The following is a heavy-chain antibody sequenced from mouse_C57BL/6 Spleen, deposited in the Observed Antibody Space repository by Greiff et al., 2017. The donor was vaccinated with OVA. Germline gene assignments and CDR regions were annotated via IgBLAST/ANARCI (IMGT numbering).Heavy chain of an antibody. Sequence: EVKLMESGGDLVKPGGSLKLSCAASGFTFSSYGMSWVRQTPDKRLEWVATISSGGSYTYYPDSVKGRFTISRDNAKNTLYLQMSSLKSEDTAMYYCARQVVAYYAMDYWGQGTSVTVSS. V-gene: IGHV5-6*01. CDR1: GFTFSSYG. D-gene: IGHD1-1*01. J-gene: IGHJ4*01. CDR2: ISSGGSYT. CDR3: ARQVVAYYAMDY.